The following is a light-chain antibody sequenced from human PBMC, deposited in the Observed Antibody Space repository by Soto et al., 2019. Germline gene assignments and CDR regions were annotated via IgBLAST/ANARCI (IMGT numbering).Light chain of an antibody. CDR3: SSYTSSSTYV. Sequence: QSALTQPASVSGSPGQSITISCTGTSSDVGGYNYVSWYQQHPGEAPKLMIYDVTNRPSGVSNRFSGYKSGNTASLTISGLQAEDEADYYCSSYTSSSTYVFGTGTKLTVL. J-gene: IGLJ1*01. V-gene: IGLV2-14*03. CDR1: SSDVGGYNY. CDR2: DVT.